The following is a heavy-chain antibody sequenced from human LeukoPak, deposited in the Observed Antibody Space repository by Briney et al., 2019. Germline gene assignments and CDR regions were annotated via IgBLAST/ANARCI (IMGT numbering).Heavy chain of an antibody. CDR2: TSYDGSNK. Sequence: PGRSLRLSCAASGFTFSSYAMHWVRQTPGKGLEWVAVTSYDGSNKYYADSVKGRFTISRDNSKNTLYLQMNSLRAEDTAVYYCARDGISSSWYNWFDPWGQGTLVTVSS. J-gene: IGHJ5*02. CDR1: GFTFSSYA. V-gene: IGHV3-30*04. D-gene: IGHD6-13*01. CDR3: ARDGISSSWYNWFDP.